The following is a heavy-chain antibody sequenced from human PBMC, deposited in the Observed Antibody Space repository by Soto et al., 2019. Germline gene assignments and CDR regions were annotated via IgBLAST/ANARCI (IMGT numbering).Heavy chain of an antibody. CDR1: GFTFSNAW. CDR2: IKSKTDGGTT. D-gene: IGHD4-17*01. Sequence: PGGSLRLSCAASGFTFSNAWMNWVRQAPGKGLEWVGRIKSKTDGGTTDYAAPVKGRFTISRDDSKNTLYLQMNSLKTEDTAVYYCSSTVTSYYYYGMDVWGQGTTVTVSS. V-gene: IGHV3-15*07. CDR3: SSTVTSYYYYGMDV. J-gene: IGHJ6*02.